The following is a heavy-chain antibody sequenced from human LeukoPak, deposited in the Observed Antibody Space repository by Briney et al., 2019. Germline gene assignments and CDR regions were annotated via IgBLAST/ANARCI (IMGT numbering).Heavy chain of an antibody. V-gene: IGHV1-24*01. Sequence: ASVKVSCKVSGYTLTELSMHWVRQAPGQGLEWMGGFDPEDGETIYAQKFQGRVTMTEDTSTDTAYMELSSLRSEDTAVYYCATTHRTLPDYYYYYGMDVWGQGTTVTVSS. J-gene: IGHJ6*02. CDR2: FDPEDGET. CDR1: GYTLTELS. D-gene: IGHD1-26*01. CDR3: ATTHRTLPDYYYYYGMDV.